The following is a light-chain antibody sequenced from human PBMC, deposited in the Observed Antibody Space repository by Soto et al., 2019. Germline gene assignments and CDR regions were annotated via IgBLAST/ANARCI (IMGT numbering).Light chain of an antibody. Sequence: IRVTQSASALSGSVGERVTITCRASQTISSWLAWYQQKPGKAPKLLIYKASTLKSGVPSRFSGSGSGTECTLTISSLQPDDFATYYCQHYNSYPEAFCQGTKVDI. CDR3: QHYNSYPEA. CDR2: KAS. CDR1: QTISSW. V-gene: IGKV1-5*03. J-gene: IGKJ1*01.